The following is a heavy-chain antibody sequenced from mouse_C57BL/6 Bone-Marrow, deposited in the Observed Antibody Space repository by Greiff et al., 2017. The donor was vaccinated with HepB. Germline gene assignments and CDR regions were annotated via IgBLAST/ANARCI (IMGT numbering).Heavy chain of an antibody. CDR2: INPGSGGT. J-gene: IGHJ4*01. CDR3: ASASLFYYAMDY. V-gene: IGHV1-54*01. Sequence: QVQLQQSGAELVRPGTSVKVSCKASGYAFTNYLIEWVKQRPGQGLEWIGVINPGSGGTNYNEKFKGKATLTADKSSSTAYMQLSSLTSEDSAVYFCASASLFYYAMDYWGQGTSVTVSS. CDR1: GYAFTNYL. D-gene: IGHD6-1*01.